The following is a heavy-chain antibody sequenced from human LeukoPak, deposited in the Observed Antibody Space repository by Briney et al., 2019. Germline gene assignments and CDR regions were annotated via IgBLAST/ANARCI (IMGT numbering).Heavy chain of an antibody. J-gene: IGHJ4*02. CDR3: ARGGDLRDLGIWFGELLLDY. CDR1: GGSISSGGYY. V-gene: IGHV4-31*03. D-gene: IGHD3-10*01. CDR2: IYYSGST. Sequence: SETLSLTCTVSGGSISSGGYYWSWIRQHPGKGLEWIGYIYYSGSTYYNPSLKSRVTISVDTSKNQFSLKLSSVTAADTAVYYRARGGDLRDLGIWFGELLLDYWGQGTLVTVSS.